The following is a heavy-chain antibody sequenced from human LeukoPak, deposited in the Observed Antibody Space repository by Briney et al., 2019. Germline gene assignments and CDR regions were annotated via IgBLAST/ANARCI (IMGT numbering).Heavy chain of an antibody. CDR3: ARRTTGAFDI. D-gene: IGHD2-2*01. V-gene: IGHV1-18*01. Sequence: GSSVKVSCKASGGTFSSYAISWVRQAPGQGLEWMGWISAYNGNTNYAQKLQGRVTMTTDTSTSTAYMELRSLRSDDTAVYYCARRTTGAFDIWGQGTMVTVSS. J-gene: IGHJ3*02. CDR2: ISAYNGNT. CDR1: GGTFSSYA.